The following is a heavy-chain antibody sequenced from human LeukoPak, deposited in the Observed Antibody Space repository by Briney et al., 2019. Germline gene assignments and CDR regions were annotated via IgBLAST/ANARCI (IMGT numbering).Heavy chain of an antibody. V-gene: IGHV1-2*02. D-gene: IGHD6-13*01. CDR2: INPNSGGT. J-gene: IGHJ4*02. Sequence: ASVTVSCTASGGTFSSYAISWVRQAPGQGLEWMGWINPNSGGTNYAQKFQGRVTMTRDTSISTAYMELSRLRSDDTAVYYCANNIAARGVDCWGQGTLVTVSS. CDR3: ANNIAARGVDC. CDR1: GGTFSSYA.